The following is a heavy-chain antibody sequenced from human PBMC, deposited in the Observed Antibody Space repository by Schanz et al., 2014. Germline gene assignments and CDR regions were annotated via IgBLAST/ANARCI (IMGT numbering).Heavy chain of an antibody. V-gene: IGHV1-18*01. CDR2: INAHTGNT. Sequence: QVQLVQSGAEVMKPGSSVKVSCKASGGTFSSYTINWVRQAPGQGLEWMGWINAHTGNTQYAQKFQGRVNMTRDTVTTTVHLELTRMRTDDTAIYYCARVHIATYRYSSPGAFDIWGQGTRVTVSS. D-gene: IGHD6-19*01. J-gene: IGHJ3*02. CDR1: GGTFSSYT. CDR3: ARVHIATYRYSSPGAFDI.